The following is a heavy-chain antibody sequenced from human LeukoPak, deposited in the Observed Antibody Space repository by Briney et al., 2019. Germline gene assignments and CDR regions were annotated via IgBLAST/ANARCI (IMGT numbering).Heavy chain of an antibody. V-gene: IGHV3-7*01. CDR1: GFTFSNYG. CDR3: ARVLYGSRVNVIDS. Sequence: PGGSLTLSCAASGFTFSNYGINWVRQAPGKGLEWVANMNEYGSEKNYVDSVRGRFTISRDNAENSLFLHMNSLRVEDTAFYRCARVLYGSRVNVIDSWGPGTLVTVSS. J-gene: IGHJ4*02. CDR2: MNEYGSEK. D-gene: IGHD2-2*01.